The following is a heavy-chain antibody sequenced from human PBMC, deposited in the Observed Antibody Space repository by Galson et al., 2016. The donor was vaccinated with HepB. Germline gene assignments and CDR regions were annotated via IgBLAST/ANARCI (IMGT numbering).Heavy chain of an antibody. J-gene: IGHJ6*02. CDR3: AKVNPDYDYYGMDV. CDR2: INWKNEII. Sequence: SLRLSCAASGLTLHNHAMHWVRQAPGKGLEWVSGINWKNEIIGYADSVKGRFLISRDSAQNSLYLQMSSLTTEDTALYYCAKVNPDYDYYGMDVWGRGTTVTVSS. V-gene: IGHV3-9*01. CDR1: GLTLHNHA.